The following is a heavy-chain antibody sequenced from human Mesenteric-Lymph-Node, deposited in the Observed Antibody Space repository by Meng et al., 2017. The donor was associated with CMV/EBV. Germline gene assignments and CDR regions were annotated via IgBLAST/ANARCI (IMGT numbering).Heavy chain of an antibody. CDR3: ARDGDYYDSSGYNPFDY. J-gene: IGHJ4*02. CDR2: IYYSGST. Sequence: QLQLQESGPGLVKPSETLSLTFTVPGGSISSSSYYWGWIRQPPGKGLEWIGSIYYSGSTYYNPSLKSRVTISVDTSKNQFSLKLSSVTAADTAVYYCARDGDYYDSSGYNPFDYWGQGTLVTVSS. CDR1: GGSISSSSYY. V-gene: IGHV4-39*07. D-gene: IGHD3-22*01.